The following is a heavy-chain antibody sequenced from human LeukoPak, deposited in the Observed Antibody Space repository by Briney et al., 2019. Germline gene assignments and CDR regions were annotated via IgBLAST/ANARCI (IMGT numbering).Heavy chain of an antibody. J-gene: IGHJ4*02. CDR3: AKDGSSGSYYADY. CDR1: GFTFVDYA. CDR2: ISWDGGST. D-gene: IGHD1-26*01. V-gene: IGHV3-43D*04. Sequence: GGPLRLSCAASGFTFVDYAMTWVRQGPGKGLEWFSLISWDGGSTYYADSVKGRFTISRDNNKNSLYLQMNSLRAEDTALYYCAKDGSSGSYYADYWGQGTLVTVSS.